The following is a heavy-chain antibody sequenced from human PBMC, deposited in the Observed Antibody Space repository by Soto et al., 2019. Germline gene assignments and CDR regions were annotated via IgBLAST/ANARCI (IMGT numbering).Heavy chain of an antibody. V-gene: IGHV4-31*03. CDR1: GGSISSGGYY. CDR3: ARGGGRGAFWFDP. J-gene: IGHJ5*02. D-gene: IGHD1-26*01. Sequence: SETLSLTCTVSGGSISSGGYYWSWIRQHPGKGLEWIGYIYYSGSTYYNPSLKSRVTISVDTSKNQFSLKLSSVTAADTAVYYCARGGGRGAFWFDPWGQGTLVTVSS. CDR2: IYYSGST.